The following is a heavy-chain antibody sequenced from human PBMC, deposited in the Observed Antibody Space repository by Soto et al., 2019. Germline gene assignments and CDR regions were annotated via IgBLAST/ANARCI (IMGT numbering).Heavy chain of an antibody. CDR2: INHSGST. V-gene: IGHV4-34*01. Sequence: SETLSLTCAVYGGSFSGYYWSWFRQPPGKGLEWIGEINHSGSTNFNPSLKSRVIMSVDTSKNRVSLRLSSVSSADTAVYYCARDWSCSSTSCSEYYYHGMDVWGQGTTVTVSS. CDR1: GGSFSGYY. J-gene: IGHJ6*02. CDR3: ARDWSCSSTSCSEYYYHGMDV. D-gene: IGHD2-2*01.